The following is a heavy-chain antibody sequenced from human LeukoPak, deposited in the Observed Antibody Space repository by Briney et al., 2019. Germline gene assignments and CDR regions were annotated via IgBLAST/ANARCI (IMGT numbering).Heavy chain of an antibody. CDR2: ISSNGGST. CDR1: GFTFSSYA. D-gene: IGHD6-6*01. V-gene: IGHV3-64*01. Sequence: PGGSLRLSCAASGFTFSSYAMHWVRQAPGKGLEYVSAISSNGGSTYYANSVKGRFTISRDNSKNTLYLQMGSLRAEDMAVYYCARRYAYSSSSEFYFDYWGQGTLVTVSS. J-gene: IGHJ4*02. CDR3: ARRYAYSSSSEFYFDY.